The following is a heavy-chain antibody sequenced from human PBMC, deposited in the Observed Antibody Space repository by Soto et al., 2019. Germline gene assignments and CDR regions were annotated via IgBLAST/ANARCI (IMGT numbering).Heavy chain of an antibody. CDR1: GFTFSSYA. J-gene: IGHJ6*02. CDR3: ARHNYDSSGYYHYYYGMDV. Sequence: HPGGSLRLSCAASGFTFSSYAMHWVRQAPGKGLEWVAVISYDGSNKYYADSVKGRFTISRDNSKNTLYLQMNSLRAEDTAVYYCARHNYDSSGYYHYYYGMDVWGQGTTVTVSS. CDR2: ISYDGSNK. V-gene: IGHV3-30-3*01. D-gene: IGHD3-22*01.